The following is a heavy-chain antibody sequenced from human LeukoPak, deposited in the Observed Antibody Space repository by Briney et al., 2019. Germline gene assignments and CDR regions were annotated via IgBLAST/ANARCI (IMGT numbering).Heavy chain of an antibody. J-gene: IGHJ5*02. CDR2: IYYSGNT. CDR1: GVSISSSNSY. D-gene: IGHD3-10*01. Sequence: PSETLSLTCTVSGVSISSSNSYWGWIRQPPGKGLEWIGSIYYSGNTYYNASLKSQVSISIDTSKNQFSLRLTSVTAADTAVYYCARADDYGSGSYFRPSPKNCFDPWGQGTLVTVSS. V-gene: IGHV4-39*01. CDR3: ARADDYGSGSYFRPSPKNCFDP.